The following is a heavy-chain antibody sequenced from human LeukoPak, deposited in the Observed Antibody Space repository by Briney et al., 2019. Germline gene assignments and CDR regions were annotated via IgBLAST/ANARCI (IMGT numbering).Heavy chain of an antibody. CDR2: VIPILGIA. CDR3: ARDGYYDILTGGAYYYGMDV. CDR1: GGTFSSYA. V-gene: IGHV1-69*04. D-gene: IGHD3-9*01. Sequence: SVKVSCKASGGTFSSYAISWVRQAPGQGLEWMGRVIPILGIANYAQKFQGRVTITADKSTSTAYMELSSLRSEDTAVYYCARDGYYDILTGGAYYYGMDVWGKGTTVTVSS. J-gene: IGHJ6*04.